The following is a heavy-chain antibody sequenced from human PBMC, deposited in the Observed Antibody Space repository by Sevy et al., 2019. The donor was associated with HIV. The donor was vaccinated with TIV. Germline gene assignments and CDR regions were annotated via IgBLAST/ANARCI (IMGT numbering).Heavy chain of an antibody. J-gene: IGHJ6*02. CDR2: VKQGGSEK. V-gene: IGHV3-7*01. Sequence: GGSLRLSCITSGFTFTNYWMNWVRQAPGKGLEWVANVKQGGSEKYYLDSVKGRFTLSRDNAKNSLSLQMNSLRAEDTGVYYCVRVGPLVDRALIPWGLDVWGQGTTVTVSS. CDR1: GFTFTNYW. CDR3: VRVGPLVDRALIPWGLDV. D-gene: IGHD5-18*01.